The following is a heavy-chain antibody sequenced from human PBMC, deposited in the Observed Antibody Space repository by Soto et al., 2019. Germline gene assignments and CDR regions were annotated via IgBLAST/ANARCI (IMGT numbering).Heavy chain of an antibody. Sequence: QVQLVQSGAEVKKPGSSVKVSCKASGGTFSSYAISWVRQAPGQGLEWMGGIIPIFGTANYAQKFQGRVTITADKSTSTAYMELSSLRSEDTAVYYCARGHPYYYDSSGYAYYFDYWGQGTLVTVSS. CDR2: IIPIFGTA. V-gene: IGHV1-69*06. D-gene: IGHD3-22*01. CDR3: ARGHPYYYDSSGYAYYFDY. CDR1: GGTFSSYA. J-gene: IGHJ4*02.